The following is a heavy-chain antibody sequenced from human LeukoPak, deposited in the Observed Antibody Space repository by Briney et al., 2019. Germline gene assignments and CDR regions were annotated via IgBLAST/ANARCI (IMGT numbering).Heavy chain of an antibody. Sequence: ASVKVSCKASGYTFTTYNINWVRQAPGQGLEWMGWISGYTGNTNYAQKFQGGVTMTTDRSTRTAYMELRTLRSDDTAVYYCARSAVAGTLRKFDYWGQGTLVTVSS. J-gene: IGHJ4*02. V-gene: IGHV1-18*01. CDR1: GYTFTTYN. D-gene: IGHD6-19*01. CDR2: ISGYTGNT. CDR3: ARSAVAGTLRKFDY.